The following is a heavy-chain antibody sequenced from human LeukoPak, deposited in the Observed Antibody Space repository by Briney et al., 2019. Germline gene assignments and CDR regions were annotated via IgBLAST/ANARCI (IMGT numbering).Heavy chain of an antibody. CDR3: TRSGYSGYDRPRA. D-gene: IGHD5-12*01. J-gene: IGHJ5*02. V-gene: IGHV3-49*04. CDR1: GFTFGDYA. CDR2: IRSKAYGGTT. Sequence: GGSLRRSCTASGFTFGDYAMSWVRQAPGKGLEWVGFIRSKAYGGTTEYAASVKGRFTISRDDSKSIAYLQMNSLKTEDTAVYYCTRSGYSGYDRPRAWGQGTLVTVSS.